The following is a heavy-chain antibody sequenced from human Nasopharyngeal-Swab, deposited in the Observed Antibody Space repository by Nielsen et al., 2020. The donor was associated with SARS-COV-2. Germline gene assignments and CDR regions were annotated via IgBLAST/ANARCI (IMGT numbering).Heavy chain of an antibody. D-gene: IGHD1-7*01. J-gene: IGHJ6*03. CDR2: ISSSGSTI. CDR3: ARLELRGHYYYYMDV. V-gene: IGHV3-48*03. Sequence: GGSLRLSCAASGFTFSSYEMNWVRQAPGKGLEWVSYISSSGSTIYCADSVKGRFTISRDNAKNSLYLQMNSLRAEDTAVYYCARLELRGHYYYYMDVWGKGTTVTVSS. CDR1: GFTFSSYE.